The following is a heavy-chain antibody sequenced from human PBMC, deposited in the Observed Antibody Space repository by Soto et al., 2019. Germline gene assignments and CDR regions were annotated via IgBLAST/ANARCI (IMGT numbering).Heavy chain of an antibody. CDR2: INAGNGNT. J-gene: IGHJ3*02. V-gene: IGHV1-3*01. CDR3: AREDPTYYYDSRGYYWAHAFDI. D-gene: IGHD3-22*01. CDR1: GYTFTSYA. Sequence: ASVKVSCKASGYTFTSYAMHWVRQAPGQRLEWLGWINAGNGNTKYSQKFQGRVTITRDTSASTAYMELSSLRSEDTAVYYCAREDPTYYYDSRGYYWAHAFDIWGQGTMVTVSS.